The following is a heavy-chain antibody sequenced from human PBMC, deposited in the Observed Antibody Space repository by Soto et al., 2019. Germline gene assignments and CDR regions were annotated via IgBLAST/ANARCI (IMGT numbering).Heavy chain of an antibody. J-gene: IGHJ3*02. V-gene: IGHV1-3*01. CDR2: INAGNGNT. Sequence: ASVKVSCKASGYTFTSYAMHWVRQAHGQRLEWMGWINAGNGNTKYSQKFQGRVTITRDTSASTAYMELNSLRAEDTAVYYCARGRRPFSHSYYYDSSGSPAAFDIWGQGTMVTVSS. CDR3: ARGRRPFSHSYYYDSSGSPAAFDI. CDR1: GYTFTSYA. D-gene: IGHD3-22*01.